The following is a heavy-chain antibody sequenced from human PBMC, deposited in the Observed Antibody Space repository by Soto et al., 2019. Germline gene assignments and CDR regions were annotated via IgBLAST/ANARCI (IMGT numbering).Heavy chain of an antibody. J-gene: IGHJ4*02. V-gene: IGHV3-30*18. CDR1: GFTFSSFA. Sequence: QAQLVESGGGVVQPGRSLRLSCAASGFTFSSFAMHWVRQAPGKGLEWVAIVSYDGGTKYYADSVKGRFTISRDNSKNTLYLQMNSLRTEDTAVYYCANLPPRANKYEPADYWGQGTLVTVSS. D-gene: IGHD3-16*01. CDR3: ANLPPRANKYEPADY. CDR2: VSYDGGTK.